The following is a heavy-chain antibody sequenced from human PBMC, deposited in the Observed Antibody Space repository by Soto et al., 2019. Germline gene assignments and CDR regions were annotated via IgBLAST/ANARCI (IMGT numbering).Heavy chain of an antibody. CDR2: ISGDGGST. CDR1: GFTFDDYA. V-gene: IGHV3-43*02. Sequence: GESLKISCAASGFTFDDYAMHWVRQAPGKGLEWVSLISGDGGSTYYADSVKGRFTISRDNSKNSLYLQMNSLRTEDTALYYCAKDTVRRDGYNFDYWGQGTLVTVSS. CDR3: AKDTVRRDGYNFDY. D-gene: IGHD5-12*01. J-gene: IGHJ4*02.